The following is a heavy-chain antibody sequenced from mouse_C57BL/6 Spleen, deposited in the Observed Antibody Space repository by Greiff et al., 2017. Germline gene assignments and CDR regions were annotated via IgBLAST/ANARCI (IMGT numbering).Heavy chain of an antibody. D-gene: IGHD1-1*01. CDR1: GFTFSSYA. CDR2: LSDGGSYT. CDR3: ARVTTVVASYFDY. J-gene: IGHJ2*02. V-gene: IGHV5-4*03. Sequence: DVKLVESGGGLVKPGGSLKLSCAASGFTFSSYAMSWVRQTPEKRLEWVATLSDGGSYTYYPDNVKGRFTISRDKAKNNMYLQRSHLTSEDTAMYSCARVTTVVASYFDYWGQGTSLTVSS.